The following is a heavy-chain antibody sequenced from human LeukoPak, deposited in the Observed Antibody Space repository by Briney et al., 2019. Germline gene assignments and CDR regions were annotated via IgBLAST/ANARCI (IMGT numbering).Heavy chain of an antibody. CDR1: GYTFGSYG. J-gene: IGHJ5*02. CDR2: ISGYNGNT. Sequence: ASVKVSCKTSGYTFGSYGITWVRQAPGQGLEWMGWISGYNGNTNYAQKFQGRVTMTRDTSISTAYMELSRLRSDDTAVYYCARGGVATVKFDPWGQGTLVTVSS. CDR3: ARGGVATVKFDP. D-gene: IGHD4-11*01. V-gene: IGHV1-18*01.